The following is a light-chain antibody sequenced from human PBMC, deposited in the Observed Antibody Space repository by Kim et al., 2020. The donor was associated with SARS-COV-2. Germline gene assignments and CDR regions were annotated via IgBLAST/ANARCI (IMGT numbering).Light chain of an antibody. CDR1: QTITTY. CDR3: QQSFSTPYS. CDR2: STS. J-gene: IGKJ2*03. Sequence: GDRVSITCRASQTITTYLNWYQQRPGKAPNLLIYSTSTLQSGVPSRFSGSGSGTDFTLTITSLQPEDFATYYCQQSFSTPYSFGQGTKLEI. V-gene: IGKV1-39*01.